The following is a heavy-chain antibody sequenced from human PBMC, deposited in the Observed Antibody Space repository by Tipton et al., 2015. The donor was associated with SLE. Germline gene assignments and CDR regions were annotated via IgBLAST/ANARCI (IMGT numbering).Heavy chain of an antibody. CDR2: IWYDGSNK. CDR1: GFTFSSYG. V-gene: IGHV3-33*06. CDR3: AKDHDAFDI. Sequence: SLRLSCAASGFTFSSYGMHWVRQAPGKGLEWVAVIWYDGSNKYYADSVKGRFTISRDNSKNTLYLQMNSLRAEDTAVYYCAKDHDAFDIWGQGTMVTVSS. J-gene: IGHJ3*02.